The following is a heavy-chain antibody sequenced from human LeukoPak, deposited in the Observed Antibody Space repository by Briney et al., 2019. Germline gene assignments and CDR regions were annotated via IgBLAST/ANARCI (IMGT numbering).Heavy chain of an antibody. CDR1: GYTFTSYG. J-gene: IGHJ3*02. CDR2: ISAYNGNT. CDR3: ARVRTSYEDSDAFDI. Sequence: GASVKVSCKASGYTFTSYGISWVRQAPGQGLEWMGWISAYNGNTNYAQKFQGRVTMTRDTSTSTVYMELSSLRSEDTAVYYCARVRTSYEDSDAFDIWGQGTMVTVSS. V-gene: IGHV1-18*01. D-gene: IGHD1-26*01.